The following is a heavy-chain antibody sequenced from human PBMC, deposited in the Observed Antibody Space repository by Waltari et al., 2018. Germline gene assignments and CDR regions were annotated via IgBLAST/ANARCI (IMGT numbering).Heavy chain of an antibody. CDR3: AHRVLWRFDS. CDR2: IYGNDDK. J-gene: IGHJ5*01. V-gene: IGHV2-5*01. CDR1: GFSLTTSGVA. Sequence: QITLKESGPTLVKPTQTLTLTCAFPGFSLTTSGVAVGWIRQPPGKALEWLALIYGNDDKRYSPSLKTRLTITRDTSKNQVVLSMTNMDPVDTATYYCAHRVLWRFDSWGQGTLVTVSS. D-gene: IGHD2-21*01.